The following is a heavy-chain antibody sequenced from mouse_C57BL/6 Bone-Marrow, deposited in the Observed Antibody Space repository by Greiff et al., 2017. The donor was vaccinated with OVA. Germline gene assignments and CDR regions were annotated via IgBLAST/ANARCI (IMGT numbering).Heavy chain of an antibody. CDR1: GFPFSDYG. CDR3: ARINYWYFDV. CDR2: ISSGSSTI. J-gene: IGHJ1*03. Sequence: EVMLVESGGGLVKPGGSLKLSCAASGFPFSDYGMHWVRQAPEKGLEWVAYISSGSSTIYYADTVKGRFTIYRDNAKNTLFLQMTSLMSEDTAMYYCARINYWYFDVWGTGTTVTVSS. V-gene: IGHV5-17*01.